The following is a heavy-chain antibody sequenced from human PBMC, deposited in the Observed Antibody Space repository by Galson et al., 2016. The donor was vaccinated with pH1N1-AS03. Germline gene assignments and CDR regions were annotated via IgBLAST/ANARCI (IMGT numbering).Heavy chain of an antibody. V-gene: IGHV4-34*01. CDR1: GGSFSGYS. CDR2: ISHSGST. Sequence: ETLSLTCAVYGGSFSGYSWTWIRPPPGKGLEWIGEISHSGSTNYNPSLKSRVTISIDTSRNQFSLKLSSLTAADTAVYYCAGVGVYGSSPRGKFWGQGTLVTVSS. D-gene: IGHD2-15*01. J-gene: IGHJ4*02. CDR3: AGVGVYGSSPRGKF.